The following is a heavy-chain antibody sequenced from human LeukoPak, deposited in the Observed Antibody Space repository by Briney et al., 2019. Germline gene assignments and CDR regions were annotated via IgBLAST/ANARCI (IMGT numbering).Heavy chain of an antibody. D-gene: IGHD5-12*01. J-gene: IGHJ6*02. Sequence: GGSLRLSCTASGFTLSSYAMSWVRQAPGEGLEWVSTISGSADNTNYADSVKGRFTISRDNSKNTLYLQMNSLRAEDTAVYYCARTRGYSGYNIYYYYAMDVWGQGTTVTVSS. V-gene: IGHV3-23*01. CDR1: GFTLSSYA. CDR2: ISGSADNT. CDR3: ARTRGYSGYNIYYYYAMDV.